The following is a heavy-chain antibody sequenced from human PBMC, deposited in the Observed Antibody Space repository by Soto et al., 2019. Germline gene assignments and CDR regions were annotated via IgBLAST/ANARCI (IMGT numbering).Heavy chain of an antibody. D-gene: IGHD3-10*01. CDR3: ARELVVYGITHDAFDI. CDR1: GFTFSSYG. J-gene: IGHJ3*02. Sequence: GGSLRLSCAASGFTFSSYGMHWVRQAPGKGLEWVAVIWYDGSNKYYADSVKGRFTISRDNSKNTLYLQMNSLRAEDTAVYYCARELVVYGITHDAFDIWGQGTMVTVSS. V-gene: IGHV3-33*01. CDR2: IWYDGSNK.